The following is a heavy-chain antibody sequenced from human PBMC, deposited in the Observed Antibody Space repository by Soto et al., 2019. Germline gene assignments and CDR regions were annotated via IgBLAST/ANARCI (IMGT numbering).Heavy chain of an antibody. V-gene: IGHV1-69*01. CDR3: VRDYKWLVRNYYYYGMDV. CDR1: GGTFSSYA. J-gene: IGHJ6*02. D-gene: IGHD6-19*01. Sequence: QVQLVQSGAEVKKPGSSVKVSCKASGGTFSSYAISWVRQAPGQGLEWMGGIIPIFGTANYAQKFQGRVTITADESTSTAYMELSSLRSEDTAVYYCVRDYKWLVRNYYYYGMDVWGQGTTVTVSS. CDR2: IIPIFGTA.